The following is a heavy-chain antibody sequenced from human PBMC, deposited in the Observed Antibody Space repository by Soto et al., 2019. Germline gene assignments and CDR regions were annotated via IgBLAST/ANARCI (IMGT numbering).Heavy chain of an antibody. CDR2: INPNSGGT. CDR3: ARGDSSSLDYGMDV. J-gene: IGHJ6*02. CDR1: GYTFTGYY. D-gene: IGHD6-13*01. Sequence: ASVKVSCKASGYTFTGYYMHWVRQAPGQGLEWMGWINPNSGGTNYAKKFQGWVTMTRDTSISTAYMELSRLRSDDTAVYYCARGDSSSLDYGMDVWGQGTTVTVSS. V-gene: IGHV1-2*04.